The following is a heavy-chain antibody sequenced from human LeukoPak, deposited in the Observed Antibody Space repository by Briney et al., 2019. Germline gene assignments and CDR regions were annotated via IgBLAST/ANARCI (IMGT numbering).Heavy chain of an antibody. D-gene: IGHD6-13*01. CDR2: FYYSGST. CDR3: ARDAPSNSSSWFYYYYGMDV. CDR1: GGSISSYY. V-gene: IGHV4-59*01. Sequence: SETLSLTCTVSGGSISSYYWSWIRQPPGKGLGWIGYFYYSGSTNYNPSLKSRVTISVDTSKNQLSLKLSSVTAADTAVYYCARDAPSNSSSWFYYYYGMDVWGQGTTVTVSS. J-gene: IGHJ6*02.